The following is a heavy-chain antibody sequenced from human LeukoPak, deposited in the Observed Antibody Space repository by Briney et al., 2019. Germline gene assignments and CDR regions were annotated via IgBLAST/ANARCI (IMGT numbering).Heavy chain of an antibody. D-gene: IGHD3-9*01. CDR2: INHSGST. Sequence: SETLSLTCAVYGRSFSGYYWSWVRQPPGKGREWIGEINHSGSTNYNPSLKSRVTISVDTSKNQFSLKLSSVTAADTAVYYCARLRYFDWLLAYYYYYMDVWGKGTTVTISS. CDR3: ARLRYFDWLLAYYYYYMDV. CDR1: GRSFSGYY. V-gene: IGHV4-34*01. J-gene: IGHJ6*03.